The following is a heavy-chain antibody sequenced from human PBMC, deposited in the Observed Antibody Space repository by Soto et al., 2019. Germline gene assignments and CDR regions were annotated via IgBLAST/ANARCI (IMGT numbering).Heavy chain of an antibody. CDR1: GFTFSSYA. D-gene: IGHD3-22*01. Sequence: GGSLRLSCAASGFTFSSYAMHWVRQAPGKGLEWVAVISNDGSTKYYVDSVKGRFTISRDNSKNTLYLQMNSLRAEDTAVYYCARDLSMYYYDSSGYLYWGQGT. CDR3: ARDLSMYYYDSSGYLY. CDR2: ISNDGSTK. V-gene: IGHV3-30-3*01. J-gene: IGHJ4*02.